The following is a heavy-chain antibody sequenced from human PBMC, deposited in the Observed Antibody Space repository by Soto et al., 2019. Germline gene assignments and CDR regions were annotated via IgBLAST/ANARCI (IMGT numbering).Heavy chain of an antibody. Sequence: QVQLVESGGGVVQPGRSLRLSCAASGFTFSTYAMHWVRQAPGKGLEWVALISSGGSSIYYADSVKGRFTISRDNSRNTLYLQLNSLGVVDTAVYYCARDSGCVTTNCPLHWCDPWGQGPWSPSPQ. J-gene: IGHJ5*02. V-gene: IGHV3-30*03. CDR2: ISSGGSSI. CDR3: ARDSGCVTTNCPLHWCDP. CDR1: GFTFSTYA. D-gene: IGHD4-17*01.